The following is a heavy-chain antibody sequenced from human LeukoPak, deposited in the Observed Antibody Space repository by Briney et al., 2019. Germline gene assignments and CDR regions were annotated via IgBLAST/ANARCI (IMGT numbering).Heavy chain of an antibody. CDR1: GFTFSNAW. J-gene: IGHJ4*02. V-gene: IGHV3-15*07. CDR3: TTPYYYDSSGYYYVLGY. Sequence: GGSLRLSCAASGFTFSNAWMNWVRQAPGKGLEWVGRIKSKTDGGTTDYAAPVKGRFTISRDDSKNTLYLQMNSLKTEDTAVYYCTTPYYYDSSGYYYVLGYWGQGTLVTVSS. D-gene: IGHD3-22*01. CDR2: IKSKTDGGTT.